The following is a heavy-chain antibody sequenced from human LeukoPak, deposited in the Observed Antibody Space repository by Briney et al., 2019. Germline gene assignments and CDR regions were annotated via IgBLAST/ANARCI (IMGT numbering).Heavy chain of an antibody. V-gene: IGHV1-2*02. J-gene: IGHJ4*02. Sequence: ASVKVSCKASGYTFTGYYMHWVRQAPGQGLEWMGWINPNSGGTNYAQKFQGRVTMTRDTSISTAYMELSRLRSDDTAVYYCARDMITFGGVIENDYWGQGTLVTVSS. D-gene: IGHD3-16*01. CDR2: INPNSGGT. CDR3: ARDMITFGGVIENDY. CDR1: GYTFTGYY.